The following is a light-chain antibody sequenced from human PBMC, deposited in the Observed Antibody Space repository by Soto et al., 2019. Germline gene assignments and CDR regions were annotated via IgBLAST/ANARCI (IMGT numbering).Light chain of an antibody. Sequence: EIVMSQSPATLSVSQGERATLSCRASQTISSNLAWYQQKPGQAPRLLIYGASTRATGIPARFSGSGSGTEFTLTISSLQSEDFAVYYCQQYNNWPITFGQGTLL. CDR3: QQYNNWPIT. CDR1: QTISSN. V-gene: IGKV3-15*01. J-gene: IGKJ5*01. CDR2: GAS.